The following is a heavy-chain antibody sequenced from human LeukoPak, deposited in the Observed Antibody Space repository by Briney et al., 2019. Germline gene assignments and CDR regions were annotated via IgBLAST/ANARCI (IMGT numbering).Heavy chain of an antibody. CDR2: INQDESER. Sequence: GGSLRLSCATSGFIFSRYWMSWVRQAPGKGLEWVANINQDESERNYVDSVKGRFTISRDNAKNSLYLQMNSLRAEDTAVYYCARGLYTYGPNNWFDPWGQGTLVTVS. CDR1: GFIFSRYW. V-gene: IGHV3-7*01. CDR3: ARGLYTYGPNNWFDP. D-gene: IGHD5-18*01. J-gene: IGHJ5*02.